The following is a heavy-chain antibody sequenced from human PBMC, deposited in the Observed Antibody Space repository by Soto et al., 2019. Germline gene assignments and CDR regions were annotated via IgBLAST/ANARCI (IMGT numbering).Heavy chain of an antibody. V-gene: IGHV4-4*07. Sequence: SLTCGVSCAYISHFSWSWVLQPAGKGLEWIGRITINGNTQKNPSFKSRVTMSIDTSRNHFSLNLQSATAADTALYYCARETGENWTYEAHWGPGTLVTVSS. CDR2: ITINGNT. CDR3: ARETGENWTYEAH. CDR1: CAYISHFS. D-gene: IGHD1-7*01. J-gene: IGHJ1*01.